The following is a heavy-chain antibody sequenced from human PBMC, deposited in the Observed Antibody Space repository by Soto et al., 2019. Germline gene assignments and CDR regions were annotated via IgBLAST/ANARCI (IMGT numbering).Heavy chain of an antibody. V-gene: IGHV3-66*01. Sequence: GGSLRLSCAASGFTVSSNYMSWVRQAPGKGLEWVSVIYSGGSTYYADSVKGRFTISRDNSKNTLYLQMNSLRAEDTAVYYCARTKIQYPNSELDFDIWGQGTMVTFSS. CDR3: ARTKIQYPNSELDFDI. J-gene: IGHJ3*02. D-gene: IGHD4-4*01. CDR1: GFTVSSNY. CDR2: IYSGGST.